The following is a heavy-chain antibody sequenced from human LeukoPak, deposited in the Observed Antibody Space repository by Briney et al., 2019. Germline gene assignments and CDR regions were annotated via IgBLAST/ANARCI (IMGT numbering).Heavy chain of an antibody. Sequence: QTGGSLRLSCAASGFTFSSYAMSWVRQAPGKGLEWVSAISGSGGSTYYADSVKGRFTISRDNSKNTLYLQMNSLRAEDTAVYYCAKEASGLNTVTTPLGYFDYWGQGTLVAVSS. J-gene: IGHJ4*02. D-gene: IGHD4-17*01. CDR3: AKEASGLNTVTTPLGYFDY. V-gene: IGHV3-23*01. CDR1: GFTFSSYA. CDR2: ISGSGGST.